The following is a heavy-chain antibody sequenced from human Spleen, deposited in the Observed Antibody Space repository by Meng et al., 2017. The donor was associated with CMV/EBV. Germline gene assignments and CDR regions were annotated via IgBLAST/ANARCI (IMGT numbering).Heavy chain of an antibody. CDR2: IWHAGSNE. Sequence: SVRLFCAGAGFSISTYGLHWVRQAPGKGLEWVAVIWHAGSNEKSLASVRGRFTISRDNSKNTLYLEMNSLRAEDTAVYFCARDYNLWGQGTLVTVSS. J-gene: IGHJ4*02. CDR1: GFSISTYG. V-gene: IGHV3-33*01. D-gene: IGHD5-24*01. CDR3: ARDYNL.